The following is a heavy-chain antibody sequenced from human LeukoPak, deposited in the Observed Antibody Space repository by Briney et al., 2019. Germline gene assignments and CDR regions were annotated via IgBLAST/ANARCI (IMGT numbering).Heavy chain of an antibody. CDR1: GGSISSYY. CDR3: ARGHRSSIGYNWFDP. V-gene: IGHV4-59*01. CDR2: IYYSGST. D-gene: IGHD6-6*01. Sequence: SETLSLTCSVSGGSISSYYWSWIRQPPGKGLEWIGYIYYSGSTDYNPSLKSRVTISVDTSKNQFSLRLPSVTAADTAVYYCARGHRSSIGYNWFDPWGQGTLVTVSS. J-gene: IGHJ5*02.